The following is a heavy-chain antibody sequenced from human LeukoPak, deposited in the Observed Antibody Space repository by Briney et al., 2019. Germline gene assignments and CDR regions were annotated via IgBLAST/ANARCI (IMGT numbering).Heavy chain of an antibody. Sequence: SETLSLTCAVSGYSIGSGYYWGWIRQPPGKGLEWIGSIYHSGSTYYNPSLKSRVTISVDTSKNQFSLKLSSVTAADTAVYYCASGSGSYYFSHWDQGTLVTVSS. D-gene: IGHD1-26*01. CDR1: GYSIGSGYY. CDR2: IYHSGST. J-gene: IGHJ4*02. CDR3: ASGSGSYYFSH. V-gene: IGHV4-38-2*01.